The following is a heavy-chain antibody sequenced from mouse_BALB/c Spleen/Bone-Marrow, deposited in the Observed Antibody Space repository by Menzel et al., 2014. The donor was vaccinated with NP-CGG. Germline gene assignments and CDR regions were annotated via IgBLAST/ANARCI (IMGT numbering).Heavy chain of an antibody. CDR3: ARVYYDYDWWYFDV. CDR1: GFSLTGYG. V-gene: IGHV2-6-7*01. CDR2: IWGDGNT. D-gene: IGHD2-4*01. Sequence: VQGVESGPGLVAPSQSLSITCTVSGFSLTGYGVNWVRQPPGKGLEWLGTIWGDGNTDYNSDLKSRLSISKDNSKSRVFLKMNSLQTDDTARYYCARVYYDYDWWYFDVWGAGTTVTVSS. J-gene: IGHJ1*01.